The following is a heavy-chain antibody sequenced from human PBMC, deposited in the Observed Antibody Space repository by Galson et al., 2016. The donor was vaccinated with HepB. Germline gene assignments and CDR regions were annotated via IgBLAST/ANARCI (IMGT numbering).Heavy chain of an antibody. V-gene: IGHV4-34*01. CDR2: INQSGST. Sequence: ETLSLTCAVYGGSFSDYYWSWIRQPPGRGLEWIGEINQSGSTNYNPALKSRVTMSVDTSKNHFSLKVASVTAADTAVYYCVRRNDFDYWSGFRDAYGMDVWGQGTTVIVSS. D-gene: IGHD3-3*01. CDR3: VRRNDFDYWSGFRDAYGMDV. CDR1: GGSFSDYY. J-gene: IGHJ6*02.